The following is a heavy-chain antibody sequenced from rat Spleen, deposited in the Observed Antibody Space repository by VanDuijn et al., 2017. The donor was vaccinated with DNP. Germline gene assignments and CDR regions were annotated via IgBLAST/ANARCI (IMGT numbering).Heavy chain of an antibody. V-gene: IGHV5-17*01. CDR3: ATGGTDYYSFAY. CDR2: ISYDGLRT. J-gene: IGHJ3*01. Sequence: EVQLVESGGGLVQPGRSLKLSCPASGFTFSDYAMAWARQAPGKGLEWVATISYDGLRTYYRDSVKGRFTISRNNAKSTLYLQMDSLRSEDTATYYCATGGTDYYSFAYWGQGTLVTVSS. CDR1: GFTFSDYA. D-gene: IGHD1-6*01.